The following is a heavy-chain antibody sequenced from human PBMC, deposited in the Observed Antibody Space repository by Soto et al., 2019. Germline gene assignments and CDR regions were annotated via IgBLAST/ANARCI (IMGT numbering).Heavy chain of an antibody. CDR1: GFLFPSSC. D-gene: IGHD5-12*01. V-gene: IGHV1-18*04. J-gene: IGHJ6*02. CDR3: ARDLVASGYYYYYGMDV. Sequence: SLKGSCLTSGFLFPSSCSIWVRQTPILVLEGMGWISAYNGNTNYAQKLQGRVTMATDTSTSTAYMELRSLRSDDTAVYYCARDLVASGYYYYYGMDVWGQGTTV. CDR2: ISAYNGNT.